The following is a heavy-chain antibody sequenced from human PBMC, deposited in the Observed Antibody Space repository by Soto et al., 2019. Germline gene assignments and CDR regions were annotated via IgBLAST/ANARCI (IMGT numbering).Heavy chain of an antibody. CDR2: IDRSGST. J-gene: IGHJ5*02. CDR3: AKRRYYDFWSGSWFDP. CDR1: GGSIRSGGYTYS. Sequence: SETLSLTCAVSGGSIRSGGYTYSWSWIRQPPGQGLEWIGHIDRSGSTYYNPSLKSRVTISVDRSNDHFSLNLNSVTAEDTAVYYCAKRRYYDFWSGSWFDPWGQGTLVTVSS. D-gene: IGHD3-3*01. V-gene: IGHV4-30-2*01.